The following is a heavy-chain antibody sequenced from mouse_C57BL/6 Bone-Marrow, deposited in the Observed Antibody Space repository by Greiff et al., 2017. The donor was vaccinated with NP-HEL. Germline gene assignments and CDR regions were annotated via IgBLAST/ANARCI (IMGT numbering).Heavy chain of an antibody. CDR1: GFTFSSYT. V-gene: IGHV5-9*01. J-gene: IGHJ3*01. CDR2: ISGGGGNT. D-gene: IGHD1-1*01. CDR3: ARITKDFAY. Sequence: EVKLEESGGGLVKPGGSLKLSCAASGFTFSSYTMSWVRQTPEKRLEWVATISGGGGNTYYPDSVKGRFTISRDNAKNTLYLQMSSLRSEDTAWYYCARITKDFAYWGQGTLVTVSA.